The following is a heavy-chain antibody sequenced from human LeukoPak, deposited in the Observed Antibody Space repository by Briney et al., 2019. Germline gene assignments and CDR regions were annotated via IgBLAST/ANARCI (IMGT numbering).Heavy chain of an antibody. CDR3: ARSFSRVRGVDYYGMDV. CDR2: TYYRSKWYN. Sequence: SQTLSLTCAISRDSVSSNSAAWTWIRQSPSRGLEWLGRTYYRSKWYNDYAVSVKSRITISPDTSKNQFSLQLNSVTPEDTAVYYCARSFSRVRGVDYYGMDVWGQGTTVTVSS. J-gene: IGHJ6*02. V-gene: IGHV6-1*01. CDR1: RDSVSSNSAA. D-gene: IGHD3-10*01.